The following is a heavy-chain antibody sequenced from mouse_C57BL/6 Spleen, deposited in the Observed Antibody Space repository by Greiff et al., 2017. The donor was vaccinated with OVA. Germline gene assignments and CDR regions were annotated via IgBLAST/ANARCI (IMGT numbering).Heavy chain of an antibody. J-gene: IGHJ4*01. Sequence: DVKLVESGGGLVKPGGSLKLSCAASGFTFSSYTMSWVRQTPEKRLEWVATISGGGGNTYYPDSVKGRFTISRDNAKNTLYLQMSSLRSEGTALYYCASHGYYGVFYAMDYWGQGTSVTVSS. CDR1: GFTFSSYT. V-gene: IGHV5-9*01. CDR2: ISGGGGNT. CDR3: ASHGYYGVFYAMDY. D-gene: IGHD1-1*01.